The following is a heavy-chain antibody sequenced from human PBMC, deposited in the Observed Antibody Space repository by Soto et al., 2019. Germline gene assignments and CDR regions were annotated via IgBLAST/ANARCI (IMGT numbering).Heavy chain of an antibody. V-gene: IGHV4-31*03. CDR3: ARGYSSGWYYFDY. D-gene: IGHD6-19*01. CDR2: ISYSEST. Sequence: SETLSLTCTVSGGSISSRGYYCSWIRQFPGKGLEWIGYISYSESTDYNPSLKSRVTISADTSKKQFSLKLSSVTAADTAVYYCARGYSSGWYYFDYWGQGTLVS. CDR1: GGSISSRGYY. J-gene: IGHJ4*02.